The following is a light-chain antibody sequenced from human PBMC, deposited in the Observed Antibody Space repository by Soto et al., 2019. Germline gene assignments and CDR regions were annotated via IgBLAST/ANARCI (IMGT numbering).Light chain of an antibody. CDR1: QSVSSY. CDR3: QQRSNWPRLT. Sequence: EIVLTQSPATLSLSPGERATLSCRASQSVSSYLAWYQQKPGQAPRLLIYDASNRATGIPARFSGSGSGTDFTLTINSLEPDDFAVYYCQQRSNWPRLTFGGGTKVEIK. CDR2: DAS. J-gene: IGKJ4*01. V-gene: IGKV3-11*01.